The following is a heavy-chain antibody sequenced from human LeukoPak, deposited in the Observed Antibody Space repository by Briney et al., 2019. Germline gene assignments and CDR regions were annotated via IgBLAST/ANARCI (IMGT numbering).Heavy chain of an antibody. V-gene: IGHV5-51*01. J-gene: IGHJ4*02. CDR2: VYPGDSET. D-gene: IGHD2-2*01. CDR3: ARQKIEESAESLKRSGMRVFED. CDR1: GYNFRDYW. Sequence: GESLKISCEGSGYNFRDYWIAWVRQMPGKGLEWMGIVYPGDSETRYSPSFQGQITISADKSINTPYLQWSSLEASDTAMYYCARQKIEESAESLKRSGMRVFEDWGQGTLVTVSS.